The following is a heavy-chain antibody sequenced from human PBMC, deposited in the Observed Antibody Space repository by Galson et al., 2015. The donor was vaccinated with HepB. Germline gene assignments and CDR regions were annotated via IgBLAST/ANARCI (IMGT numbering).Heavy chain of an antibody. CDR3: ARTNGYYYYGMDA. J-gene: IGHJ6*02. CDR2: IDWNADE. Sequence: PALVKPTQTLTLTCTFSGFSLSTRGMCVSWLRQPPGEALEWLARIDWNADEYCSTSLRTRITISKDTSKNQVVLIMTNMDPVDTATFYCARTNGYYYYGMDAWGQGTTVTVSS. D-gene: IGHD2-8*01. V-gene: IGHV2-70*11. CDR1: GFSLSTRGMC.